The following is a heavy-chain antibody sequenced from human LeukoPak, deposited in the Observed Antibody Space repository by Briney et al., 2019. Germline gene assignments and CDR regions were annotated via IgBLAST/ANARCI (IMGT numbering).Heavy chain of an antibody. CDR3: VRGLYSGYKITEFDP. J-gene: IGHJ5*02. Sequence: ASVKVSCKASGYMFTSYGINWVRQATGQGLEWMGWMDPQNGNTGYAQKFQGRVTMTRDTPMSTAYMELSSLRSEDTAVYSCVRGLYSGYKITEFDPWGQGTLVTVSS. D-gene: IGHD5-12*01. CDR1: GYMFTSYG. CDR2: MDPQNGNT. V-gene: IGHV1-8*01.